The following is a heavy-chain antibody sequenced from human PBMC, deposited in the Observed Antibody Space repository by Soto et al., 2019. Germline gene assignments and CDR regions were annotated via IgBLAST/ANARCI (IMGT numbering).Heavy chain of an antibody. J-gene: IGHJ4*02. CDR2: INAGNGNT. CDR1: GYTFTSYA. V-gene: IGHV1-3*01. CDR3: ERSIEVVTSFDY. D-gene: IGHD3-22*01. Sequence: GSSVNVSCKASGYTFTSYAMHSVRQAPGQRFEWMGWINAGNGNTKYSQKFQGRLTITRDTSASTAYMELSSLRSEDTAVYYCERSIEVVTSFDYWGQGSLVTVSS.